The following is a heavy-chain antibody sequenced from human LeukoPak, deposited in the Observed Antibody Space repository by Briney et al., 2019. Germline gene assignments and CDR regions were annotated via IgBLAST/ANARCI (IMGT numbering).Heavy chain of an antibody. J-gene: IGHJ5*02. D-gene: IGHD3-22*01. Sequence: SETLSLTCTVSGGSISSSGYYWGWIRQPPGKGLEWIGTVYYAGSTYYNPSLKGRVTISEDTSRNQFSLKLNSVTAADTAVYYCARGSGTYYYDSGGYLNWFDPWGQGILVTVSS. V-gene: IGHV4-39*01. CDR3: ARGSGTYYYDSGGYLNWFDP. CDR1: GGSISSSGYY. CDR2: VYYAGST.